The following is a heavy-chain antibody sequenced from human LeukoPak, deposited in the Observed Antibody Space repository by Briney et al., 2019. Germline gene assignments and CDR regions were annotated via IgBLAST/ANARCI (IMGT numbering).Heavy chain of an antibody. D-gene: IGHD3-22*01. CDR1: GGSISSYC. CDR3: ARGYYYDILYYFDY. CDR2: IYYSGSA. J-gene: IGHJ4*02. V-gene: IGHV4-59*01. Sequence: SETLSLTCTVSGGSISSYCWSWIRQPPGKGLEWIGYIYYSGSANYNPSLKSRVTISVDTSKNQFSLKLSSVTAADTAVYYCARGYYYDILYYFDYWGQGTLVTVSS.